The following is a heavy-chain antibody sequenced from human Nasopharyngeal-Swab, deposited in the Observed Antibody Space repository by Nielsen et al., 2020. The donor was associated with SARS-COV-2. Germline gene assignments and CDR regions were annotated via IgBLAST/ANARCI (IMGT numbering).Heavy chain of an antibody. CDR2: IYWDDDR. J-gene: IGHJ4*02. Sequence: SGPTLVKPTQTLTLTCTFSGFSLSTSGVGVGWIRQPPGTALEWLALIYWDDDRRYSPSLKSRLTITKDTSKNQVVLTMTNIDPVDTATYYCAHTKTTHDVWSGYYTCYFDYWGQGTLVTVSS. CDR3: AHTKTTHDVWSGYYTCYFDY. V-gene: IGHV2-5*02. D-gene: IGHD3-3*01. CDR1: GFSLSTSGVG.